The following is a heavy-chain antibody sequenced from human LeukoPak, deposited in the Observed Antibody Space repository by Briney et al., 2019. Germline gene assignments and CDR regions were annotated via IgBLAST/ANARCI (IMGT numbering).Heavy chain of an antibody. CDR1: GFTFSSYG. J-gene: IGHJ4*02. Sequence: PGGSLRLSCAASGFTFSSYGMHWVRQAPGKGPEWVAFIRYDGSNKYYADSVKGRFTISRDNSKSTLYLQMNSLRPEDTAVYYCAKDVVWYCSSTSCSSPGYWGQGSLVTVSS. D-gene: IGHD2-2*01. V-gene: IGHV3-30*02. CDR3: AKDVVWYCSSTSCSSPGY. CDR2: IRYDGSNK.